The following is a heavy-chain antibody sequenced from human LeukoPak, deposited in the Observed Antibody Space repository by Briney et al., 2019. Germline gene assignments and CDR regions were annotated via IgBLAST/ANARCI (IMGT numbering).Heavy chain of an antibody. V-gene: IGHV3-11*01. CDR2: ISSSGDTI. Sequence: PGGSLRVSCAASGFTLSHYYMTWIRQAPGNGLEWLSCISSSGDTIYYADSVKGRFTVSRDNAENSLYLQMNSLRAEDTAMYYCARQGSEIDYWGQGTLVTVSS. J-gene: IGHJ4*02. CDR1: GFTLSHYY. CDR3: ARQGSEIDY.